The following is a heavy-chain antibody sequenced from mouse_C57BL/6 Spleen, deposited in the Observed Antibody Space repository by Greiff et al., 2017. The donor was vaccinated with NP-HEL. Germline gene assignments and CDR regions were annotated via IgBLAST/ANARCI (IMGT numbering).Heavy chain of an antibody. CDR2: INPYNGGT. J-gene: IGHJ2*01. CDR3: ARSLSTMVTRGFDY. Sequence: EVQLQQSGPVLVKPGASVKMSCKASGYTFTDYYMNWVKQSHGKSLEWIGVINPYNGGTSYNQKFKGKATLTVDKSSSTAYMELNSLTSEDSAVYYCARSLSTMVTRGFDYWGQGTTLTVSS. V-gene: IGHV1-19*01. CDR1: GYTFTDYY. D-gene: IGHD2-2*01.